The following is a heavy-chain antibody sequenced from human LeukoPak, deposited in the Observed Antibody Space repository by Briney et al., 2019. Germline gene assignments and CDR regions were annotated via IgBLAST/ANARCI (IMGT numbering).Heavy chain of an antibody. CDR3: ATGAGGYYYYAFDI. J-gene: IGHJ3*02. Sequence: GGSLRLSCAASGFTFDDYAMHWVRQAPGKGLEWVSGISWNSGSIGYADSVKGRFTISRDNAKNSLYLQMNSLRSEDTAVYYCATGAGGYYYYAFDIWGQGTMVTVSS. V-gene: IGHV3-9*01. CDR2: ISWNSGSI. CDR1: GFTFDDYA. D-gene: IGHD3-22*01.